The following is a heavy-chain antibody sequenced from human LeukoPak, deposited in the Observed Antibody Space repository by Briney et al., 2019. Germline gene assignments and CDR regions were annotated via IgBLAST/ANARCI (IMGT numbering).Heavy chain of an antibody. CDR1: GYTFTSYG. D-gene: IGHD2-15*01. CDR2: VSAKNGNT. V-gene: IGHV1-18*01. CDR3: ARDLGYCSGGSCYRNWFDP. J-gene: IGHJ5*02. Sequence: ASAKVSCKASGYTFTSYGVSWVRQAPGQGLEWMGWVSAKNGNTNYAQKLRGRVTMTTDTSTSTVYMELRSLRSDDTAVYYCARDLGYCSGGSCYRNWFDPWGQGTLVTVSS.